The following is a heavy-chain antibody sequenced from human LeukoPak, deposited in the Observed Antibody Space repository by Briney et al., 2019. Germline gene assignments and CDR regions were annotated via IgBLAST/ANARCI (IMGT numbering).Heavy chain of an antibody. V-gene: IGHV3-21*01. J-gene: IGHJ5*02. CDR1: GFTFSSYS. Sequence: GGSLRLSCAASGFTFSSYSMNWVRQAPGKGLEWVSSISSSSSYIYYADSVKGRFTISRDNAKNSLYLQMNSLRAEDTAVYYCARTPIVVVPAASNWFDPWGQGTLVTVSS. CDR2: ISSSSSYI. D-gene: IGHD2-2*01. CDR3: ARTPIVVVPAASNWFDP.